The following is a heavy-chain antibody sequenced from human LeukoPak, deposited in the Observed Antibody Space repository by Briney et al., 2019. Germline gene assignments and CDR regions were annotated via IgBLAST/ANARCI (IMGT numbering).Heavy chain of an antibody. CDR3: ESAVRGFDN. Sequence: GGSLRLSCAASGCTVRDTYTSWGRQAPGKGREWVSFIYSDGSTYYADSVKGRFTISRDNSKNSLSLQMNSLRAEDTAFYYCESAVRGFDNWGQRTLVTVSS. CDR1: GCTVRDTY. CDR2: IYSDGST. J-gene: IGHJ4*02. V-gene: IGHV3-53*01. D-gene: IGHD3-10*01.